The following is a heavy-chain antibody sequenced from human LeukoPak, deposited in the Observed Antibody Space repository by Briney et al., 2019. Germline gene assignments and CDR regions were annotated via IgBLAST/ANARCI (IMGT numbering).Heavy chain of an antibody. CDR3: ARGVNSGYFDY. V-gene: IGHV4-34*01. Sequence: KPSETLSLTCAVYGGSFSDSYWSWIRQPPGKGLEWIGEINHGGSTKFNPSLKSRVTISLDTSKNQFSLKLTSVTAADTAVYYCARGVNSGYFDYCGQGTLVTVSS. CDR1: GGSFSDSY. CDR2: INHGGST. D-gene: IGHD1-26*01. J-gene: IGHJ4*02.